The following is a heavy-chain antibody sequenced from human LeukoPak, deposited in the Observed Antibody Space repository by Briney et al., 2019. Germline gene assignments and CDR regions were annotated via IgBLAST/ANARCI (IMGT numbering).Heavy chain of an antibody. CDR3: ATHKGWFDP. Sequence: SETLSLTCTVSGGSISSYYWSWIRQPPGKGLEWIGYIYYSGSTNYNPSLKSRVTISVDTSKNQISLKLSSVTAADTAVYYCATHKGWFDPWGQGTLVTVSS. CDR1: GGSISSYY. J-gene: IGHJ5*02. V-gene: IGHV4-59*01. CDR2: IYYSGST.